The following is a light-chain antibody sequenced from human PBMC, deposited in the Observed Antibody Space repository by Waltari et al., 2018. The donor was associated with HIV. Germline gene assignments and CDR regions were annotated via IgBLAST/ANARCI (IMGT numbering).Light chain of an antibody. CDR3: CSSAGRDIFV. V-gene: IGLV2-11*01. CDR1: SKDVGAYNY. CDR2: DLN. J-gene: IGLJ1*01. Sequence: QSALTQSRSVSGSPGQSITISCTGTSKDVGAYNYVSWYQQHPGRAPKLLIYDLNMRPSGVPDRFSGSKSGNTASLSISGLQAEDEADYYCCSSAGRDIFVFGTGTKVTVL.